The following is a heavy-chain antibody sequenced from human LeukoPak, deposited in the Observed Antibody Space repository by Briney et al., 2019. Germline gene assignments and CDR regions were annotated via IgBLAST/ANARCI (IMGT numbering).Heavy chain of an antibody. CDR2: IYSGAGA. CDR1: GFTVSGNY. D-gene: IGHD4/OR15-4a*01. V-gene: IGHV3-66*01. CDR3: ARDDYGGLDY. Sequence: GGSLRLSCAASGFTVSGNYMSWVRQAPGKGLEWVSVIYSGAGAYSADSVKGRFTISRDNAKNSLYLQVNSLRAEDTAVYSCARDDYGGLDYWGQGTLVTVSS. J-gene: IGHJ4*02.